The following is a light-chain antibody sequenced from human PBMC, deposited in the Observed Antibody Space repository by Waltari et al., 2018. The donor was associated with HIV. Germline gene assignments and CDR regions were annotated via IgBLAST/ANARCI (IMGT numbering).Light chain of an antibody. CDR3: CSHAGNFIFA. CDR1: STYVDTF. J-gene: IGLJ1*01. CDR2: DVN. V-gene: IGLV2-11*01. Sequence: QSALTQPHSVSGSPGQSLTIPCTGTSTYVDTFVSWYQHHPGKAPKVIIYDVNKRPPVLPDRCSGVKCGYSAFLSISGLQAEEEAEYHCCSHAGNFIFAFGTGTKVSVL.